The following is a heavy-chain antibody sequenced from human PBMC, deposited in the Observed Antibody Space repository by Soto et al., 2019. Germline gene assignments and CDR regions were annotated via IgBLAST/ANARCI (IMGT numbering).Heavy chain of an antibody. D-gene: IGHD3-22*01. CDR2: INSDGSST. CDR3: ARDLGDYGNSGYSVGGMDA. CDR1: GFTFSSYW. V-gene: IGHV3-74*01. J-gene: IGHJ6*02. Sequence: EVQLVESGGGLVQPGGSLRLSCAASGFTFSSYWMHWVRQAPGKGLVWVSRINSDGSSTSYEDAVKGRFTIPRHNAKNTQYLQMNSLRAENPAVYDCARDLGDYGNSGYSVGGMDAWGQGTTVSVSS.